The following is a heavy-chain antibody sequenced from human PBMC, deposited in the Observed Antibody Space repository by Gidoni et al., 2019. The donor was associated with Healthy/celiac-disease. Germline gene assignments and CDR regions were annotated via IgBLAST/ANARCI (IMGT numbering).Heavy chain of an antibody. CDR3: ARPNSHGGSAPPGAFDI. V-gene: IGHV4-34*01. Sequence: QVQLQQWGAGLLKPSETLSLTCAVYGGSFSGYYWSWIRQPPGKGLEWIGEINHSGSTNYNPSLKSRVTISVDTSKNQFSLKLSSVTAADTAVYYCARPNSHGGSAPPGAFDIWGQGTMVTVSS. J-gene: IGHJ3*02. D-gene: IGHD6-19*01. CDR2: INHSGST. CDR1: GGSFSGYY.